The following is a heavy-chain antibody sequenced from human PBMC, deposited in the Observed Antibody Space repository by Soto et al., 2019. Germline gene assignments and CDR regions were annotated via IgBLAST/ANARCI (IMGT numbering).Heavy chain of an antibody. CDR2: IYYSGST. V-gene: IGHV4-61*08. J-gene: IGHJ5*02. D-gene: IGHD3-10*01. CDR3: ARDLDTMVRGVRYNWFDP. Sequence: PSETLSLTCTVSGGSISSGGYYWSLIRQHPGKGLEWIGYIYYSGSTNYNPSLKSRVTISVDTSKNQFSLKLSSVTAADTAVYYCARDLDTMVRGVRYNWFDPWGQGTLVTVSS. CDR1: GGSISSGGYY.